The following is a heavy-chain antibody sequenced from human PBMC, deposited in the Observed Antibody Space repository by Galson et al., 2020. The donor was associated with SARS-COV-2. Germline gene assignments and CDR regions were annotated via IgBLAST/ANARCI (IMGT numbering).Heavy chain of an antibody. CDR3: AKDFVLLWFGEPNAFDI. Sequence: GESLKISCAASGFTFSSYAMHWVRQAPGKGLEWVAVISYDGSNKYYADSVKGRFTISRDNSKNTLYLQMNSLRAEDTAVYYCAKDFVLLWFGEPNAFDIWGQGTRVTVAS. V-gene: IGHV3-30*04. D-gene: IGHD3-10*01. J-gene: IGHJ3*02. CDR1: GFTFSSYA. CDR2: ISYDGSNK.